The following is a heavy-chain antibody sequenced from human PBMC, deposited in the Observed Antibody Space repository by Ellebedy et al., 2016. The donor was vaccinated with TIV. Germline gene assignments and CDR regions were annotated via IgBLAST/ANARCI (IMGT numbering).Heavy chain of an antibody. CDR3: VKYSLVPGRRCDY. CDR1: GFTFSSYA. Sequence: GESLKISXAASGFTFSSYAMSWVRQAPGKGLEWVSTISGSGGSTYYADSVKGRFTISRDNSKNTVYLQMNSLRAEDTAIYYCVKYSLVPGRRCDYWGQGTLVTVSS. CDR2: ISGSGGST. D-gene: IGHD6-19*01. J-gene: IGHJ4*02. V-gene: IGHV3-23*01.